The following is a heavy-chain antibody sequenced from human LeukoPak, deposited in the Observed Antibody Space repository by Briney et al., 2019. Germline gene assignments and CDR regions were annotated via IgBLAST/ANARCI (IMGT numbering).Heavy chain of an antibody. CDR3: ARQSQDRYCSSTSCYNYYYYYYMDV. D-gene: IGHD2-2*02. CDR1: GGSISNYY. J-gene: IGHJ6*03. V-gene: IGHV4-4*07. Sequence: SETLSLTCTVSGGSISNYYWNWIRQPAGMGLEWIGRKSVSGHTNYRSSLESRVTISVDTSKNQFSLKLSSVTAADTAVYYCARQSQDRYCSSTSCYNYYYYYYMDVWGKGTTVTVSS. CDR2: KSVSGHT.